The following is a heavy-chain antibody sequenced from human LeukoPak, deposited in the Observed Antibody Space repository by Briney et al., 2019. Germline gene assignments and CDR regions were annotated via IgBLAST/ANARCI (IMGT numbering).Heavy chain of an antibody. J-gene: IGHJ6*02. CDR2: ISSSSSYI. CDR1: GFTFSSYS. V-gene: IGHV3-21*01. Sequence: GGSLRLSCAASGFTFSSYSMNWVRQAPGKGLEWVSSISSSSSYIYYADSVKGRFTISRDNAKNSLYLQMNSLRAEDTAVYYCAREPATVTTDGMDVWGQGTTVTVSS. CDR3: AREPATVTTDGMDV. D-gene: IGHD4-17*01.